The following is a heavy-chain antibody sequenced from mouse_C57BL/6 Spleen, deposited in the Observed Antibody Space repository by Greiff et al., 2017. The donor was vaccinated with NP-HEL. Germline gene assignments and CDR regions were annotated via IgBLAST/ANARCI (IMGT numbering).Heavy chain of an antibody. CDR2: IDPEGGET. Sequence: VQLQQSGAELVKPGASVKLSCTASGFNFKDYYMHWVKQRTEQGLEWIGRIDPEGGETKYAPKFQGKATITADTSSNTAYLQLSSLTSEDTAVYYCARKRDSSGPSGCAYWGRGTRVTVSA. CDR1: GFNFKDYY. D-gene: IGHD3-2*02. J-gene: IGHJ3*01. CDR3: ARKRDSSGPSGCAY. V-gene: IGHV14-2*01.